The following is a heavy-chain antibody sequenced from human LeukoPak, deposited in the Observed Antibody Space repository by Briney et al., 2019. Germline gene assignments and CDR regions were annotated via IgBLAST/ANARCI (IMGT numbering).Heavy chain of an antibody. J-gene: IGHJ4*02. CDR3: ARGIPNCSSTSCYHDYFDY. D-gene: IGHD2-2*01. CDR1: GGSFSDYY. Sequence: SETLSLTCAVYGGSFSDYYWNWIRQPPGKGLEWIGEINHSGSTNYNPFLKSRVTISVDTSKNQFSLKLSSVTAADTAVYYCARGIPNCSSTSCYHDYFDYWGQGILVTVSS. V-gene: IGHV4-34*01. CDR2: INHSGST.